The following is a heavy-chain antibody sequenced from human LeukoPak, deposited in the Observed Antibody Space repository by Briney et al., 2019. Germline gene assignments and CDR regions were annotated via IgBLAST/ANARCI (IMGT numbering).Heavy chain of an antibody. J-gene: IGHJ3*02. D-gene: IGHD3-9*01. V-gene: IGHV1-2*02. CDR3: AREKSRLRYFDWLRTVGAFDI. CDR2: INPNSGGT. CDR1: GYTFTGYY. Sequence: ASVKVSCKASGYTFTGYYMHWVRQAPGQGLEWMGWINPNSGGTNYAQKFQGRVTMTRDTSISTAYMELSRLRSDDTAVYYCAREKSRLRYFDWLRTVGAFDIWGQGTMVTVSS.